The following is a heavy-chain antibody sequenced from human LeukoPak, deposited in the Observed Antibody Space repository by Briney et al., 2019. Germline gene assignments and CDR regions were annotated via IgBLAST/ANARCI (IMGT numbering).Heavy chain of an antibody. CDR3: ARDLGGIFGY. Sequence: RAGGSLRLSCAASGFTFDDYGMSCVRQAPGEGLGWVSGINCNGGSTGYADSVKGGLPISKANAKNSLYLQMNSLRAEDTALYCCARDLGGIFGYWGQGTLVTVSS. D-gene: IGHD1-26*01. CDR1: GFTFDDYG. CDR2: INCNGGST. V-gene: IGHV3-20*04. J-gene: IGHJ4*02.